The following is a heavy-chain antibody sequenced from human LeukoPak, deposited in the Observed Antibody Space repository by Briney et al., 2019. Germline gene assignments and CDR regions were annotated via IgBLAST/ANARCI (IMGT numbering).Heavy chain of an antibody. CDR1: GFTFSSYW. J-gene: IGHJ3*02. D-gene: IGHD3-22*01. CDR2: IKQDGSEK. CDR3: ASLMIVVASDAFDI. Sequence: PGGSLRLSCAASGFTFSSYWMSWVRQAPGKGLEWVANIKQDGSEKYYVDSVKGRFTISRDNAKNSLYLQMNSLRAEDTAVYYCASLMIVVASDAFDIWGQGTMVTVSS. V-gene: IGHV3-7*01.